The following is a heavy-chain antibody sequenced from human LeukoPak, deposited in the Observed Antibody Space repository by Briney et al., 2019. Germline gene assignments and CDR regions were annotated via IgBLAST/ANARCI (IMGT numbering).Heavy chain of an antibody. J-gene: IGHJ4*02. CDR1: GGSISSGDYY. CDR3: ARSGSFFPLYYFDY. V-gene: IGHV4-30-4*01. D-gene: IGHD1-26*01. CDR2: IYYSGST. Sequence: PSQTLSLTCTVSGGSISSGDYYWSWIRQPPGKGLEWIGYIYYSGSTYYNPSLKSRVTISVDTSKNQFSLKLSSVTAADTAVYYCARSGSFFPLYYFDYWGQGTLVTVST.